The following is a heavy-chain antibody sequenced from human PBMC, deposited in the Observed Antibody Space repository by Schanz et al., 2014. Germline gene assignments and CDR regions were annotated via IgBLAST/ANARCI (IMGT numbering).Heavy chain of an antibody. D-gene: IGHD6-13*01. CDR3: ARDRQQLVGRIGYYYGMDV. Sequence: VQLVESGGGLVQPGGSLRLSCAASGFTFSSYWMSWVRQAPGEGLEWVAVISYDGSHKDYADSVKGRFTISRDNSKNTLYLQMNSLRAEDTAVYYCARDRQQLVGRIGYYYGMDVWGQGTTVTVSS. CDR1: GFTFSSYW. V-gene: IGHV3-30*03. CDR2: ISYDGSHK. J-gene: IGHJ6*02.